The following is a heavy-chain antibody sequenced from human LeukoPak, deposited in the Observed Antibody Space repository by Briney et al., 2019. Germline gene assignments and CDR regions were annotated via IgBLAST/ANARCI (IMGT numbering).Heavy chain of an antibody. Sequence: GASVKVSCKASGFTFTSSAMQWVRQARGQRLEWIGWIVVGSGNTNYAQKFQERVTITRDMSTSTAYMELSSLRSEDTAVYYCAAVGMDYYDSSGYSRRYYFDYWGQGTLVTVSS. CDR1: GFTFTSSA. V-gene: IGHV1-58*02. D-gene: IGHD3-22*01. CDR3: AAVGMDYYDSSGYSRRYYFDY. J-gene: IGHJ4*02. CDR2: IVVGSGNT.